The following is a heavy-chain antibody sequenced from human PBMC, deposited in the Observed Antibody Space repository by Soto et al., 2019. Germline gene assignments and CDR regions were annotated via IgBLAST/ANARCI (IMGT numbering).Heavy chain of an antibody. D-gene: IGHD6-13*01. Sequence: EIKLVESGGGLVQPGGSLRLSCAASGFTFSDYHMEWVRQAPGKGLEWIGRARNDPRARTTQHAASVRGRFITSRDDSENSLYLQMNSLKPEDTAVYYCVGSLQYWGQGTLVTVSS. CDR2: ARNDPRARTT. CDR1: GFTFSDYH. CDR3: VGSLQY. V-gene: IGHV3-72*01. J-gene: IGHJ4*02.